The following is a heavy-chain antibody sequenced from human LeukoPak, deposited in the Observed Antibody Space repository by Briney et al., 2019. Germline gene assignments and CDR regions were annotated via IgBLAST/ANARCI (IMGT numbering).Heavy chain of an antibody. CDR2: IYYSGNT. CDR3: ARDLKSGYSYGSPAFDI. J-gene: IGHJ3*02. V-gene: IGHV4-39*02. D-gene: IGHD5-18*01. Sequence: SETLSLTCSVSGGSISGNNHYWDWTRQPPGKGLEWIGSIYYSGNTYYNPSLKSRVDISVDTSKNQFSLKLISVTAADTAVYYCARDLKSGYSYGSPAFDIWGQGTMVTVSS. CDR1: GGSISGNNHY.